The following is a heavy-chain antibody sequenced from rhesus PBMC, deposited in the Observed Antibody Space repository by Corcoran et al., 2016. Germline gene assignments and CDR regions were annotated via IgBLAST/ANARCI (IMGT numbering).Heavy chain of an antibody. D-gene: IGHD3-28*01. CDR3: TRLGAYYGQYFDY. J-gene: IGHJ4*01. V-gene: IGHV4-99*01. CDR2: IGGSSGST. Sequence: QVQLQESGPGLVKPSETLSLTCAVSGYSISSAYSWGWTRPPPGTGLEWIGYIGGSSGSTYYNPSLQSRVTISKDTSKSQFSLKLSSVTAADTAVYYCTRLGAYYGQYFDYWGQGVLVTVSS. CDR1: GYSISSAYS.